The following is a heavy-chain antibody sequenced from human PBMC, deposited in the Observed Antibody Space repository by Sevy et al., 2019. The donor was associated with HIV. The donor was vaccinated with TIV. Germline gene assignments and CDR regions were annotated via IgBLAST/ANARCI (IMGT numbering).Heavy chain of an antibody. CDR2: IYAGDST. Sequence: GSVRLSCAASGLSVSRNYLSWVRQAQGKGLVWVSVIYAGDSTYYADSVKGRFTVSRDKAKNTLYYQMNSLRAEDTAVYYCASQLGIGAFDIWGQGTMVTVSS. V-gene: IGHV3-53*01. J-gene: IGHJ3*02. CDR1: GLSVSRNY. CDR3: ASQLGIGAFDI. D-gene: IGHD7-27*01.